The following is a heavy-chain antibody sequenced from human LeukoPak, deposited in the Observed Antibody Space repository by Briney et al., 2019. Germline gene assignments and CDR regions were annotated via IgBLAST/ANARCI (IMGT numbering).Heavy chain of an antibody. CDR1: GGSITSYF. V-gene: IGHV4-4*07. CDR3: ARETETVAGRGLDY. D-gene: IGHD6-19*01. J-gene: IGHJ4*02. Sequence: SETLSLTCTVSGGSITSYFRTWIRRPAGKGLEWIGRIYTSGSTSYTPSLRSRVTMSVDTSKNQVSLNLSAVTAADTAVYYCARETETVAGRGLDYWGQGTLVTVSS. CDR2: IYTSGST.